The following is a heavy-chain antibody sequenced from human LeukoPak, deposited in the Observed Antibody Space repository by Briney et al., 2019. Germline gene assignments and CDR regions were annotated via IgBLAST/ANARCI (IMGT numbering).Heavy chain of an antibody. CDR3: ARGDYDFWSGPVGDLDY. CDR2: INTNTGNP. V-gene: IGHV7-4-1*02. Sequence: ASVKVSCKASGYTFTSYAMNWVRQAPGQGLEWMGWINTNTGNPTYAQGFTGRFVFSLDTSVSTAYLQISSLKAEDTAVYYCARGDYDFWSGPVGDLDYWGQGTLVTVSS. D-gene: IGHD3-3*01. CDR1: GYTFTSYA. J-gene: IGHJ4*02.